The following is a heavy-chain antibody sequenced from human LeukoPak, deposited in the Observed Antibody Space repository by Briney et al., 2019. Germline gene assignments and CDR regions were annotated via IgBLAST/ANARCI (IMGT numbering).Heavy chain of an antibody. V-gene: IGHV3-23*01. CDR1: GFTFSSYA. CDR3: AKDPGDDSSGYYFPLIEN. CDR2: ISGSGGST. J-gene: IGHJ4*02. D-gene: IGHD3-22*01. Sequence: QTGGSLRLSCAASGFTFSSYAMSWVRQAPGKGLEWVSAISGSGGSTYYADSVKGRFTIPRDNSKNTLYLQMNSLRAEDTAVYYCAKDPGDDSSGYYFPLIENWGQGTLVTVSS.